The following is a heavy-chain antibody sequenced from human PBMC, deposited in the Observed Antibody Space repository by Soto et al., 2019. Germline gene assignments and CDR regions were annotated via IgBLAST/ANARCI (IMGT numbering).Heavy chain of an antibody. J-gene: IGHJ5*02. V-gene: IGHV1-69*13. CDR1: GGTFSSYA. CDR3: ASNSIAVGGKGNLFDP. Sequence: SSVKVSCKASGGTFSSYAISWVRQAPGQGLEWMGGIIPIFGTANYAQKFQGRVTITADESTSTAYMELSSLRSEATAVYYCASNSIAVGGKGNLFDPPSQGTFVIGSS. CDR2: IIPIFGTA. D-gene: IGHD6-19*01.